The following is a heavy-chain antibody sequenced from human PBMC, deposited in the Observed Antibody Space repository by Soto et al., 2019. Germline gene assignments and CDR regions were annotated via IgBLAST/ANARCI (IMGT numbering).Heavy chain of an antibody. CDR1: GFTFSSCT. Sequence: PGGSLRLSCAVSGFTFSSCTMNWVRQAQGKGLEWVSSISPSTSHIYYADSVKGRFTISRDNAKNSLFLQMNSLRAEDTAVYYCSGCSGGACHQNYGMDVWGQGTTVTVSS. D-gene: IGHD2-15*01. CDR2: ISPSTSHI. J-gene: IGHJ6*02. V-gene: IGHV3-21*01. CDR3: SGCSGGACHQNYGMDV.